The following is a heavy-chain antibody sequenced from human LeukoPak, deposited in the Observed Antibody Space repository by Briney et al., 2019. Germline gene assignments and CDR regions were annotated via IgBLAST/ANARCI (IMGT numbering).Heavy chain of an antibody. CDR2: IRYDGSNK. CDR3: AKDQSSGYYPDAFDI. J-gene: IGHJ3*02. CDR1: GFTFSSYD. D-gene: IGHD3-22*01. V-gene: IGHV3-30*02. Sequence: PGGSLRLSCAASGFTFSSYDMHRVRQAPGKGLEWVAFIRYDGSNKYYADSVKGRFTISRDNSKNTLYLQMNSLRAEDTAVYYCAKDQSSGYYPDAFDIWGQGTMVTVSS.